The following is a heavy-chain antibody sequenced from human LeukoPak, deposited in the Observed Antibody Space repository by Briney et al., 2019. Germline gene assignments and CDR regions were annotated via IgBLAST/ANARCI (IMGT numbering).Heavy chain of an antibody. D-gene: IGHD1-7*01. CDR3: ARVPPGTSRFDY. J-gene: IGHJ4*02. CDR1: GGPISSYY. CDR2: ISYSGST. V-gene: IGHV4-59*01. Sequence: WETLSLTCTVSGGPISSYYWLWIRQPPGKGLEWVEYISYSGSTKYNPSLKSRVTRSDETSKNQCSLKLSAVTAADTAVDYWARVPPGTSRFDYWGQGTLVTVSS.